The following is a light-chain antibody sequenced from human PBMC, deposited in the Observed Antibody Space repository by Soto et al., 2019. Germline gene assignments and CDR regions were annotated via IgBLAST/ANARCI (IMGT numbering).Light chain of an antibody. CDR3: STWDDSLNSWV. J-gene: IGLJ3*02. V-gene: IGLV1-44*01. Sequence: QSVLTQPPSTSGTPGQSVTISCSGSTSNIGSNPVNWYQHLTGTAPKLLIHSDNQRPSGVPDRFSGSKSGASASLAISGLQSEDEADYYCSTWDDSLNSWVFGGGTKLTVL. CDR1: TSNIGSNP. CDR2: SDN.